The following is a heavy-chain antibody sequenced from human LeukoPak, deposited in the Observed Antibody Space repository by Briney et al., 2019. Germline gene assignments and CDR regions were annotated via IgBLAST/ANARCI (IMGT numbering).Heavy chain of an antibody. V-gene: IGHV1-2*04. J-gene: IGHJ4*02. CDR3: ATGYCSGGSCYSVLVY. D-gene: IGHD2-15*01. CDR1: GYTFTCYY. CDR2: INPNSGGT. Sequence: GASVKVSCKASGYTFTCYYTHWVRQAPGQGLEWMGWINPNSGGTNYAQKFQGWVTMTRDTSISTAYMELSRLRSDDTAVYYCATGYCSGGSCYSVLVYWGQGTLVTVSS.